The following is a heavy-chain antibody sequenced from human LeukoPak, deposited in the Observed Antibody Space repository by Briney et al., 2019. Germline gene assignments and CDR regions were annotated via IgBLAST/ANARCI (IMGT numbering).Heavy chain of an antibody. J-gene: IGHJ5*02. Sequence: PSETLSLTCTLSGGSIGRGNYYWSWIRQPAGKGLEWIGRIYIRGGTTYNPSLKSRVTISVDMSKNQFSLNLSSVSVADTAVYYCAKEAGRGSGSYLRFDHGDQGILVTVSS. V-gene: IGHV4-61*02. CDR1: GGSIGRGNYY. CDR2: IYIRGGT. CDR3: AKEAGRGSGSYLRFDH. D-gene: IGHD3-10*01.